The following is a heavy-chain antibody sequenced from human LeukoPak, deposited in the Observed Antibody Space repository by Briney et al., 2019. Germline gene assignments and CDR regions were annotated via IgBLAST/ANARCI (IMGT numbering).Heavy chain of an antibody. CDR2: INYSGTI. J-gene: IGHJ5*02. V-gene: IGHV4-34*01. Sequence: PSETLSLTCRVYGGSFSGYYWSWIRQPPGKGLEWIGEINYSGTINYNPSLKSRGIISLDTSKNYFSLKLNSGTAADTAIYYCANYRNGNRGIDPWGQGTQV. D-gene: IGHD1-1*01. CDR3: ANYRNGNRGIDP. CDR1: GGSFSGYY.